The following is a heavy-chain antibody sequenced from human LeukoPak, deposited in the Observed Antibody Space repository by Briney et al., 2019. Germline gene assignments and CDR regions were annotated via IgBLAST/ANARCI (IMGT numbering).Heavy chain of an antibody. V-gene: IGHV1-46*01. CDR2: INPSGGST. D-gene: IGHD5-24*01. CDR1: GYTLTELS. Sequence: ASVKVSCKVSGYTLTELSMHWVRQAPGQGLEWMGIINPSGGSTSYAQKFQGRVTMTRDTSTSTVYMELSSLRSEDTAVYYCARGGRDGYNNHAFDIWGQGTMVTVSS. CDR3: ARGGRDGYNNHAFDI. J-gene: IGHJ3*02.